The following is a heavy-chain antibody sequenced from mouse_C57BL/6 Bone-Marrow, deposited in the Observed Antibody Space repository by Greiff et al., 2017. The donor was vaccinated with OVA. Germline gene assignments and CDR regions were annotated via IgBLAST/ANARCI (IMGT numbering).Heavy chain of an antibody. Sequence: QVQLQQSGPELVKPGASVKISCKASGYAFSSSWMNWVKQRPGKGLEWIGRIYPGDGDTNYNGKFKGKATLTADKSSSTAYMQLSSLTSEDSAVYFCRLYDVWYFDVWGTGTTVTVSS. CDR1: GYAFSSSW. CDR2: IYPGDGDT. CDR3: RLYDVWYFDV. J-gene: IGHJ1*03. V-gene: IGHV1-82*01. D-gene: IGHD2-3*01.